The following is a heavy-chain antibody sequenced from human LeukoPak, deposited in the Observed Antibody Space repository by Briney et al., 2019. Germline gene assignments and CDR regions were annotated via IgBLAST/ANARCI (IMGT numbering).Heavy chain of an antibody. D-gene: IGHD3-22*01. J-gene: IGHJ4*02. Sequence: PGTSLRLSCAASGFSFRDYGMDWVRQAPGQGLQRVAVISFDGRNQYYGDSVRGRFTISRDNSKNTLYLQMNSLRVEDTAVYYCAALNYYDSTGYSYWGQGTLVTVSS. CDR2: ISFDGRNQ. V-gene: IGHV3-30*03. CDR3: AALNYYDSTGYSY. CDR1: GFSFRDYG.